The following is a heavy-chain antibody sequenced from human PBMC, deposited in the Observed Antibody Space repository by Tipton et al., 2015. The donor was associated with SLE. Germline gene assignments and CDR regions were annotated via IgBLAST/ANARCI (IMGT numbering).Heavy chain of an antibody. CDR1: GGSFSGYY. J-gene: IGHJ3*02. D-gene: IGHD3-16*01. CDR2: IYDIGNT. V-gene: IGHV4-59*10. CDR3: ARDGGAGRAALDI. Sequence: TLSLTCAVYGGSFSGYYWSWIRQPAGKGLEWIGRIYDIGNTNFNPSLKSRVTISIDTSKNQVSLKLTSVTAADTAVYYCARDGGAGRAALDIWGQGTAVTVSS.